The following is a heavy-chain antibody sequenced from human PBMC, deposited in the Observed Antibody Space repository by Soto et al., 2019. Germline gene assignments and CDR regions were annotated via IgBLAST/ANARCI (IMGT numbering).Heavy chain of an antibody. CDR1: GYTFTSYA. CDR3: ARIIVVVTALHY. D-gene: IGHD2-21*02. V-gene: IGHV1-3*05. Sequence: QVQLVQSGAEEKKPGASVKVSCKASGYTFTSYAMHWVRQAPGQRLEWMGWINAGNGNTKYSQKFQGRVTITRDTSASTAYMELSSLRSEDTAVYSCARIIVVVTALHYWRQGTLVTVSS. J-gene: IGHJ4*02. CDR2: INAGNGNT.